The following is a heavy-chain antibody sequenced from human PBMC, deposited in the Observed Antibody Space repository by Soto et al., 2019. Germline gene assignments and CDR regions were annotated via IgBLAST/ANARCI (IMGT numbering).Heavy chain of an antibody. V-gene: IGHV1-58*01. D-gene: IGHD6-13*01. Sequence: SVKVSCKASGFTFTSSAVQWVRQARGQRLEWIGWIVVGSGNTNYAQKFQERVTITRDMSTSTAYMELSSLRSEDTTVYYCAADRGSSWSYYYYGMDVWGQGTTVTVSS. CDR2: IVVGSGNT. J-gene: IGHJ6*02. CDR3: AADRGSSWSYYYYGMDV. CDR1: GFTFTSSA.